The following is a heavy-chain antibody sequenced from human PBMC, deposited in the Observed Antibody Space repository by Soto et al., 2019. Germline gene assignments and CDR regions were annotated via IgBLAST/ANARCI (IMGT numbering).Heavy chain of an antibody. D-gene: IGHD3-10*01. Sequence: PSETLSLTCAVYGGSFSGYYWSWIRQPPGKGLEWIGEINHSGSTNYNPSLKSRVTISVDRSKNQFSLKLSSVTAADTAVYYCARETMVRGRGYFDYWGQGTLVTVSS. J-gene: IGHJ4*02. CDR2: INHSGST. CDR3: ARETMVRGRGYFDY. CDR1: GGSFSGYY. V-gene: IGHV4-34*01.